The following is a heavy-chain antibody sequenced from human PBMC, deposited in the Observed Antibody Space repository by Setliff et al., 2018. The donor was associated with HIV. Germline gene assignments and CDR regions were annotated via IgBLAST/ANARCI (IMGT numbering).Heavy chain of an antibody. V-gene: IGHV1-69*05. CDR1: GGTFSSYG. CDR2: STPILDTT. Sequence: SVKVSCKASGGTFSSYGITWVRQAPGQGLEWMGGSTPILDTTNYAQKFQGRVTITTDESTNTVYMELSSLRSDDTAVYYCATYHYYDSSAYPANPFDVWGQGTMVTVSS. D-gene: IGHD3-22*01. J-gene: IGHJ3*01. CDR3: ATYHYYDSSAYPANPFDV.